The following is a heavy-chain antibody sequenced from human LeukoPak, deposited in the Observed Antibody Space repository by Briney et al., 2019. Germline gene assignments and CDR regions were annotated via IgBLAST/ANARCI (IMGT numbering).Heavy chain of an antibody. CDR1: GYTLTDYY. D-gene: IGHD2-21*02. V-gene: IGHV1-2*02. Sequence: ASVKVSCKASGYTLTDYYMHWVRQAPGQGLEWMGWINPNNDGTNYAQKFQSRVTLTSDTSISTSYMELSRLRSDDTAVYYCARGQSTYCGGDCYLYYFDYWGQGTLVTVSS. J-gene: IGHJ4*02. CDR2: INPNNDGT. CDR3: ARGQSTYCGGDCYLYYFDY.